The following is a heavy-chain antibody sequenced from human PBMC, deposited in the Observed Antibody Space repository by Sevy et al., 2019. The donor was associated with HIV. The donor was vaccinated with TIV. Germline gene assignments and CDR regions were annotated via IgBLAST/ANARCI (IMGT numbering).Heavy chain of an antibody. J-gene: IGHJ6*03. D-gene: IGHD1-26*01. CDR1: GFKFSTYS. V-gene: IGHV3-48*01. CDR2: INRDGSDT. CDR3: ARELGYFNFYYMDV. Sequence: GGSLRLSCAASGFKFSTYSMNWVRQAPGKGLEWVSYINRDGSDTYYADSVKGRFTISRDNAGDSLFLQMNSRRADDTAVYFCARELGYFNFYYMDVWGKGTTVTVSS.